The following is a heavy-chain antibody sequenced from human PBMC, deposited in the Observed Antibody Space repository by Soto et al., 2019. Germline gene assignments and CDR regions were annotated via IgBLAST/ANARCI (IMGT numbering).Heavy chain of an antibody. CDR2: IYHSGST. CDR1: SGSISSSNW. D-gene: IGHD3-10*01. Sequence: PSETLSLTCAVSSGSISSSNWWSWVRQPPGKGLEWIGEIYHSGSTNYNPSLKSRVTISVDKSKNQFSLKLSSVTAADTAVYYRGRDRGVTVAGNYYSMDVWGKGTTVTV. CDR3: GRDRGVTVAGNYYSMDV. V-gene: IGHV4-4*02. J-gene: IGHJ6*03.